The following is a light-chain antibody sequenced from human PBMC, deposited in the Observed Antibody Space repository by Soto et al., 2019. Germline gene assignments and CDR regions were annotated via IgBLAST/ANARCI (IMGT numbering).Light chain of an antibody. CDR1: QSISSW. Sequence: DIQLTQSPSTLSASVGDRVTITCRASQSISSWLAWYQQKPGKAPKLLVYKASSLESGVPSRFSGSGSATEFTLTITNLQPDDFATYYCQQYDAYPLTFGGGTKVEI. CDR3: QQYDAYPLT. V-gene: IGKV1-5*03. J-gene: IGKJ4*01. CDR2: KAS.